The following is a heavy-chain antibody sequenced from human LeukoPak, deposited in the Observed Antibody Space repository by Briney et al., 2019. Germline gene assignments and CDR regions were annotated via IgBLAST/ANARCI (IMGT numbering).Heavy chain of an antibody. CDR1: GGSTSTYY. Sequence: PPETLSLTYTVSGGSTSTYYWSWIRQPAGKGLEWIGRIYTGGKTSFNPSLKSRVTMSVDTSKNQFSLRLSSVTAADTAVYYCARARTTVTAVDAFDIWGQGTMVTVSS. V-gene: IGHV4-4*07. CDR3: ARARTTVTAVDAFDI. D-gene: IGHD4-17*01. CDR2: IYTGGKT. J-gene: IGHJ3*02.